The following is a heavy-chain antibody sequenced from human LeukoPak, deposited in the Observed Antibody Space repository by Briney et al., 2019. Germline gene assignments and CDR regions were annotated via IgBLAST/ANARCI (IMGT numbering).Heavy chain of an antibody. D-gene: IGHD1-26*01. CDR2: INHSGGT. CDR3: ARATTGGSYYDYYYYGMDV. J-gene: IGHJ6*02. CDR1: GGSFSGYS. Sequence: KPSETLSLTCAVYGGSFSGYSWNWIRQPPVKGLEWIGEINHSGGTNYNPSLKSRVTISVDTSKKQFSLKLSSVTAADTAVYYCARATTGGSYYDYYYYGMDVWGQGTTVTVSS. V-gene: IGHV4-34*01.